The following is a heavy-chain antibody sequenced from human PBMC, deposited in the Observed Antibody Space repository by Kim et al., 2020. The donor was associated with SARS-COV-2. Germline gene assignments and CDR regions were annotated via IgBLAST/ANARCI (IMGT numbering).Heavy chain of an antibody. CDR2: NT. D-gene: IGHD3-10*01. V-gene: IGHV1-18*01. J-gene: IGHJ4*02. CDR3: ARSRTSARADY. Sequence: NTNYAQNLQGRVTMTTDTSTSTAYMELRSLRYDDTAVYYCARSRTSARADYWGQGTLVTVSS.